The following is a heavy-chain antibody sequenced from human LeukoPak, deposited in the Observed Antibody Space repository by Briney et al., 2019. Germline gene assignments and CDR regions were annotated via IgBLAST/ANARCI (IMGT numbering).Heavy chain of an antibody. D-gene: IGHD5-12*01. CDR3: ARGPSGYHNT. J-gene: IGHJ4*02. CDR2: ISWDGGGT. V-gene: IGHV3-43D*03. CDR1: GFTFDDYA. Sequence: PGGSLRLSCAASGFTFDDYAMHWVRQAPGKGLEWVSLISWDGGGTYYADSVKGRFTISRDNSKNTLYLQMNSLRAEDTAVYYCARGPSGYHNTGGQGTLVTVSS.